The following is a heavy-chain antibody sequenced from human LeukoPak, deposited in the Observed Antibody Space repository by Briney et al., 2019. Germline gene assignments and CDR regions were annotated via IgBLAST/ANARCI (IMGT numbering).Heavy chain of an antibody. CDR3: ARGGEYSSSSNFDY. CDR2: ISGSGGST. V-gene: IGHV3-23*01. J-gene: IGHJ4*02. D-gene: IGHD6-6*01. CDR1: GFTFSSYA. Sequence: PGGSLRLSCAASGFTFSSYAMSWVRQAPGKGLEWVSAISGSGGSTYYADSVKGRFTISRDNSKNTLYLQMNSLRPEDTSVYYCARGGEYSSSSNFDYWSQGTLVTVSS.